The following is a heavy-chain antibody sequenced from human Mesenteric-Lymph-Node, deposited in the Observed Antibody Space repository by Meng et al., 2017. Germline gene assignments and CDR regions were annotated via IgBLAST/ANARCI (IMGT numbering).Heavy chain of an antibody. Sequence: ASVKVSCKASGYTFTGYYMHWVRQAPGQGLEWMGRINPNSGGTNYAQKFQGRVTMTRDTSISTAYMELSRLRSDDTAVYYCGRPWAHNEYCMDVWGQGTAVTVSS. CDR2: INPNSGGT. CDR3: GRPWAHNEYCMDV. CDR1: GYTFTGYY. D-gene: IGHD2/OR15-2a*01. V-gene: IGHV1-2*06. J-gene: IGHJ6*02.